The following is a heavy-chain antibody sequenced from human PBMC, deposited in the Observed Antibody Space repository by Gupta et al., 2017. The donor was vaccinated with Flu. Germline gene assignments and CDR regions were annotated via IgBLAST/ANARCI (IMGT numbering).Heavy chain of an antibody. J-gene: IGHJ4*02. CDR1: GFSLSPSVVG. CDR3: AHTYYYDSSGFPAMDY. D-gene: IGHD3-22*01. CDR2: IYWNDAK. Sequence: GPTLVKPTQTLTLTFTFSGFSLSPSVVGVVCFRQPPGKVLEWLALIYWNDAKRYSPSLKSRLTITKDTSKNQVVLTMTNMDHVDTAKYSSAHTYYYDSSGFPAMDYWGQGTLVTVSS. V-gene: IGHV2-5*01.